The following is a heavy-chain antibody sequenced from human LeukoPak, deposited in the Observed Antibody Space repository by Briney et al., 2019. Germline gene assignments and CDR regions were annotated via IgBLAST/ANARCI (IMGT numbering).Heavy chain of an antibody. CDR3: AGTYGSGSYYYYYGMDV. CDR2: ISAYNGNT. Sequence: ASVKVSCKASGYTFTSYGISWVRQAPGQGLEWMGWISAYNGNTNYAQKLQGRVTMTTDTSTSTACMELSSLRSEDTAVYYCAGTYGSGSYYYYYGMDVWGQGTTVTVSS. D-gene: IGHD3-10*01. V-gene: IGHV1-18*01. J-gene: IGHJ6*02. CDR1: GYTFTSYG.